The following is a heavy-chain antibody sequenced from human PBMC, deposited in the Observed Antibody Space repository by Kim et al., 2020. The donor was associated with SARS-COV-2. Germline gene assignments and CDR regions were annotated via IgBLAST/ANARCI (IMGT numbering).Heavy chain of an antibody. Sequence: SETLSLTCTVSGGSISSGSHYWSWIRQHPGKGLEWIGYIYNTGSAYYNPSLKSRVTISVDTSKNQFSLKLNSVTAADTAVYYCARDGGGGSGSYYRYSDYWCQGTLVTVSP. D-gene: IGHD3-10*01. J-gene: IGHJ4*02. CDR3: ARDGGGGSGSYYRYSDY. CDR2: IYNTGSA. CDR1: GGSISSGSHY. V-gene: IGHV4-31*02.